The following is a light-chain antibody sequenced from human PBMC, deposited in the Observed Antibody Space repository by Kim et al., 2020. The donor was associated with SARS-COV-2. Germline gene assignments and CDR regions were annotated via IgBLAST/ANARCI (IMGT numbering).Light chain of an antibody. CDR2: GAS. J-gene: IGKJ4*01. CDR3: QQYNNWPLT. V-gene: IGKV3-15*01. Sequence: EIVMTQSPATLSVSPGERATLSCWASQSVSSNLAWYQQKPGQAPRLLIYGASTRATGIPVRFSGSGSWTDFTLTISSLQSEDFAVYYCQQYNNWPLTFGGGTKVDIK. CDR1: QSVSSN.